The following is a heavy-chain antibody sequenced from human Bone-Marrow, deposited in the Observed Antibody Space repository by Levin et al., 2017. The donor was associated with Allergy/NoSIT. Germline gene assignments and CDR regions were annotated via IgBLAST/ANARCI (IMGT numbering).Heavy chain of an antibody. CDR1: GYIFTDYY. D-gene: IGHD2-2*01. J-gene: IGHJ4*02. CDR3: ATCRSRLDS. V-gene: IGHV1-2*06. CDR2: INPNGGGT. Sequence: ASVKVSCKASGYIFTDYYIHWVRQAPGQGLEWMGRINPNGGGTNYAQKFQCRVTMTRDTSIGTAYLELSRLTSDDTAVCYCATCRSRLDSWGPGTLVTVSS.